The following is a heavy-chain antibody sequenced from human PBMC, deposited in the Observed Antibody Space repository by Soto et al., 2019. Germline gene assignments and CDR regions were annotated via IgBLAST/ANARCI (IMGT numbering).Heavy chain of an antibody. CDR1: GFTFSSYG. CDR3: AKDGASYHYYGMDV. CDR2: ISYDGSNK. Sequence: QVQLVESGGGVVQPGRSLRLSCAASGFTFSSYGMHWVRQAPGKGLEWVAVISYDGSNKYYADSVNGRFTNSRDNSKNTLYLQMNSLRAEDTAVYYCAKDGASYHYYGMDVWGQGTMVTVSS. V-gene: IGHV3-30*18. J-gene: IGHJ6*02. D-gene: IGHD3-10*01.